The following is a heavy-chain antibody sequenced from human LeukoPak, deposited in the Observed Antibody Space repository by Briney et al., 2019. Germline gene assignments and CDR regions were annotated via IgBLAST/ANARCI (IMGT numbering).Heavy chain of an antibody. D-gene: IGHD3-22*01. CDR2: IYYGGST. CDR1: GGSFSGYY. CDR3: ARVGWNSGYYYGPDHHFDY. V-gene: IGHV4-59*01. Sequence: SETLSLTCAVYGGSFSGYYWSWIRQPPGKGLEWIGYIYYGGSTNYNPSLKSRVTISVDTSKNQFSLKLSSVTAADTAVYYCARVGWNSGYYYGPDHHFDYWGQGTLVTVSS. J-gene: IGHJ4*02.